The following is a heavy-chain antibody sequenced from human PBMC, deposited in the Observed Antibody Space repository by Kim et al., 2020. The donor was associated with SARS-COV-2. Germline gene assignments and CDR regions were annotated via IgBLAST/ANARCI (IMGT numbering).Heavy chain of an antibody. CDR3: ARGGLWFRELSTNFDY. D-gene: IGHD3-10*01. V-gene: IGHV1-8*01. Sequence: KFQGRVTMTRNTSRSTAYMELSSLRSEDTAVYYCARGGLWFRELSTNFDYWGQGTLVTVSS. J-gene: IGHJ4*02.